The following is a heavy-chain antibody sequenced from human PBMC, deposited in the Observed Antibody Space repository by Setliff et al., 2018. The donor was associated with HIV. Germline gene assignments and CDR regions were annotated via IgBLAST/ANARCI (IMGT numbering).Heavy chain of an antibody. CDR3: ARSRSARDAFDT. V-gene: IGHV3-21*05. CDR2: ISGNSGSYI. CDR1: GFTFSSYS. J-gene: IGHJ3*02. D-gene: IGHD6-6*01. Sequence: GGSLRLSCAASGFTFSSYSMNWVRQAPGKGLEWVSFISGNSGSYIYYAASLKGRFTITRDNARNSLYLEMSTLRAEDTALYYCARSRSARDAFDTWGRGTMVTVSS.